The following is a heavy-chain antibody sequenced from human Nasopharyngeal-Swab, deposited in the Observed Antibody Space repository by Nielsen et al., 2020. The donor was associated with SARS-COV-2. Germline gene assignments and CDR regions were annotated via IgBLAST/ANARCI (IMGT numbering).Heavy chain of an antibody. CDR3: TTDGGYSGYDEYYGMDV. Sequence: GESLKISCAASGFTFSSYAMSWVRQAPGKGLEWVSAISGSGGSTYYADSVKGRFTISRDNSKNTLYLQMNSLRAEDTAVYYCTTDGGYSGYDEYYGMDVWGQGTTVTVSS. CDR1: GFTFSSYA. J-gene: IGHJ6*02. D-gene: IGHD5-12*01. V-gene: IGHV3-23*01. CDR2: ISGSGGST.